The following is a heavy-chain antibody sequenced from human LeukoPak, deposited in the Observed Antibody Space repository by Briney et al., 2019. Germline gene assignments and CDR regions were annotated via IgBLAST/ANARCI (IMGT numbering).Heavy chain of an antibody. Sequence: GGSLRLSCAASGFTFSRYWMHWVRQAPGKGLMWASRISPDGSTTLYADSVKGRFTISRDNSKNTLYLQMNSLRAEDTAVYYCAKELAVAGAPYFDYWGQGTLITVSS. CDR3: AKELAVAGAPYFDY. V-gene: IGHV3-74*03. CDR1: GFTFSRYW. D-gene: IGHD6-13*01. CDR2: ISPDGSTT. J-gene: IGHJ4*02.